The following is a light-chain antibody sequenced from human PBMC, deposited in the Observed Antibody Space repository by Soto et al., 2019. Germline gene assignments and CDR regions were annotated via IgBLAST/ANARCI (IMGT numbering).Light chain of an antibody. CDR2: EGS. J-gene: IGLJ2*01. Sequence: QSALTQPDSVSGSTGQSITISCTGTSSDVGSYNLVSWYQQHTGKARKLMIYEGSKRPSGVSNRFSGAKSVNTASLTISGLQAEDEADYYFCSYAGSSTLVFGGGTKLTVL. CDR1: SSDVGSYNL. CDR3: CSYAGSSTLV. V-gene: IGLV2-23*01.